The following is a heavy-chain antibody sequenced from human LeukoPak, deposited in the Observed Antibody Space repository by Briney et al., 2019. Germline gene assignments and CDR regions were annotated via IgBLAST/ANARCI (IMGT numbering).Heavy chain of an antibody. Sequence: PSETLPLTCAVYGGSFSGYYWSWIRQPPGKGLEWIGEINHSGSTNYNPSLKSRVTISVDTSKNQFSLKLSSVTAADTAVYYCARGPQYPWFDPWGQGTLVTVSS. CDR1: GGSFSGYY. V-gene: IGHV4-34*01. CDR3: ARGPQYPWFDP. D-gene: IGHD2-2*01. J-gene: IGHJ5*02. CDR2: INHSGST.